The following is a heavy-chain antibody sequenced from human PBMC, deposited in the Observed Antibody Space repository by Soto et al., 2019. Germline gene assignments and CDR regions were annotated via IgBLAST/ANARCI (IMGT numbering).Heavy chain of an antibody. CDR3: ARVLGGSWSPVDY. CDR1: GFTFSTYW. D-gene: IGHD6-13*01. J-gene: IGHJ4*02. V-gene: IGHV3-7*01. CDR2: IKQDGSEK. Sequence: GGSLRLSCAASGFTFSTYWMSWVRQAPGKGLECVANIKQDGSEKYYVDSVKGRFTISRDNAKNSLYLQMNSLRAEDTAVYYCARVLGGSWSPVDYWGQGTLVTVSS.